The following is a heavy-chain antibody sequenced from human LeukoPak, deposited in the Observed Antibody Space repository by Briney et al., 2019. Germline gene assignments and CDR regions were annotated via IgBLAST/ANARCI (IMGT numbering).Heavy chain of an antibody. V-gene: IGHV3-66*01. CDR1: GLTASSNF. Sequence: PGGSLRLSCAASGLTASSNFMSWVRQAPGKGLEWVSVIYSGGSTYYADSVKGRFTISRDNSKNTLYLQMNSLRVEDTAVYYCALGLVTDYWGQGTLVTVSS. CDR2: IYSGGST. D-gene: IGHD3-9*01. J-gene: IGHJ4*02. CDR3: ALGLVTDY.